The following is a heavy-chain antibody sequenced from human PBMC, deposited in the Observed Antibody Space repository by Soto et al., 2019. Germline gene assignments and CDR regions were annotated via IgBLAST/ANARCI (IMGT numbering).Heavy chain of an antibody. CDR3: ARDDGELVDY. V-gene: IGHV3-30-3*01. J-gene: IGHJ4*02. Sequence: VAVISYDGSNKYYADSVKGRFTISRDNSKNTLYLQMNSLRAEDTAVYYCARDDGELVDYWGQGTLVTVSS. CDR2: ISYDGSNK. D-gene: IGHD3-10*01.